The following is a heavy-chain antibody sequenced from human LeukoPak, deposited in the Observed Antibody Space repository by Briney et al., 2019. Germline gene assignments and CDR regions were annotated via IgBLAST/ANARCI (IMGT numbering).Heavy chain of an antibody. Sequence: GGSPRLSCAASGFTFSSYAMHWVRQAPGKGLEWVAVISYDGSNKYYADSVKGRFTISRDNSKNTLYLQMNSLRAEDTAVYYCAKVPAAMPGDYWGQGTLVTVSS. CDR3: AKVPAAMPGDY. CDR2: ISYDGSNK. D-gene: IGHD2-2*01. V-gene: IGHV3-30*04. CDR1: GFTFSSYA. J-gene: IGHJ4*02.